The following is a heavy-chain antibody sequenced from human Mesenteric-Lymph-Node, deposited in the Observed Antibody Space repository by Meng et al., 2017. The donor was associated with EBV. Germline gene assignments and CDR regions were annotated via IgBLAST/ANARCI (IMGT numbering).Heavy chain of an antibody. CDR3: VKDLAVAGT. D-gene: IGHD6-19*01. J-gene: IGHJ5*02. CDR1: EFTFSDYT. Sequence: VQLLGSGGGLVQRGGSLRPSCAASEFTFSDYTMYWVRQAPGKGLEWVSHVSGSGGSTYYADSVKGRFTIYRDNSKNTLYLQMNSLGVGDTAVYYCVKDLAVAGTWGQGTLVTVSS. CDR2: VSGSGGST. V-gene: IGHV3-23*01.